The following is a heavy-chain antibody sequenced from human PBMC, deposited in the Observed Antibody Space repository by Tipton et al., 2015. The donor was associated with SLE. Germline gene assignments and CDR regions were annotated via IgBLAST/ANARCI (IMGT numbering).Heavy chain of an antibody. V-gene: IGHV4-38-2*02. D-gene: IGHD6-13*01. CDR2: IYHSGST. J-gene: IGHJ4*02. CDR1: GYSISSGYY. Sequence: GSLRFSCIVSGYSISSGYYWAWIRQPPGKGLEWIGCIYHSGSTYYNLSLKSRVTISVDTSKNQFSLKLNSVTAADTAVYYCARAAGRDGYTSSWTPFEYWGQGTLVTVSS. CDR3: ARAAGRDGYTSSWTPFEY.